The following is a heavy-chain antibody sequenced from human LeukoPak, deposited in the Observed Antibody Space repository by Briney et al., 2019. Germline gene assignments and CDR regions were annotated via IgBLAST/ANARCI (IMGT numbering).Heavy chain of an antibody. J-gene: IGHJ4*02. CDR1: GGTFSSYA. CDR2: IIPIFGTA. V-gene: IGHV1-69*05. Sequence: ASVKVSCKASGGTFSSYAISWVRQAPGQGLEWMGGIIPIFGTANYARKFQGRVTITTDESTSTAYMELSSLRSEDTAVYYCARAGVGYCTNGVCYTDDYWGQGTLVTVSS. CDR3: ARAGVGYCTNGVCYTDDY. D-gene: IGHD2-8*01.